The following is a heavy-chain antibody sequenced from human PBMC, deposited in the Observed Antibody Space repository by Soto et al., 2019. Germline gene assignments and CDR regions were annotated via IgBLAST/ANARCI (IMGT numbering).Heavy chain of an antibody. J-gene: IGHJ4*02. CDR1: GFPFSSYF. CDR2: ISYDGSNK. Sequence: GGSLSLSCAASGFPFSSYFMHWVRQAPGKGLEWVAVISYDGSNKYYADSVKGRFTISRDNSKNTLYLQMNSLRAEDTAVYYCANPLDGYNPTDYWGQGTLVTVSS. D-gene: IGHD5-12*01. CDR3: ANPLDGYNPTDY. V-gene: IGHV3-30*18.